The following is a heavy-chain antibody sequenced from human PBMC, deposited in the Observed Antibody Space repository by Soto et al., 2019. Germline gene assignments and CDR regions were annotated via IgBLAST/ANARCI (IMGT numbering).Heavy chain of an antibody. J-gene: IGHJ4*02. CDR3: ARHYTILTGYRPEFDY. CDR2: IYYSGRT. CDR1: GGSISSYY. D-gene: IGHD3-9*01. Sequence: SETLSLTCTVSGGSISSYYWSWIRQPPGKGLEWIGYIYYSGRTNYNPSLKSRGTISVDTSKNQFSLKLSSVTAADTAVYYCARHYTILTGYRPEFDYWGQGTLVTVSS. V-gene: IGHV4-59*08.